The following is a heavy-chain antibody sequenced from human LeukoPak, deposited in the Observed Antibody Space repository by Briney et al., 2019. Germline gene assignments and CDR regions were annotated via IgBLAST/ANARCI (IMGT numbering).Heavy chain of an antibody. CDR1: GYTFTSYD. V-gene: IGHV1-8*01. CDR3: ATTGEYGSGSYYNV. D-gene: IGHD3-10*01. J-gene: IGHJ4*02. CDR2: MNPNSGNT. Sequence: GASVRVSCKASGYTFTSYDINWVRQATGQGLEWMGWMNPNSGNTGYAQKFQGRVTMTRNTSISTAYMELSSLRSEDTAVYYCATTGEYGSGSYYNVWGQGTLVTVSS.